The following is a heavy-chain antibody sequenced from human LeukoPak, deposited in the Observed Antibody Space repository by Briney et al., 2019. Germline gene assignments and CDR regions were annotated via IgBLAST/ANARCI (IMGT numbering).Heavy chain of an antibody. Sequence: GGSLRLSCAASGFTFSSYGMHWVRQAPGKGLEWVAFIRYDGSNKYYADSVKGRFTISRDNSKNTLYLQMNSLRAEDTAVYYCAKVTEYCTGGSCYTGDYWGQGTLVTVSS. D-gene: IGHD2-15*01. CDR3: AKVTEYCTGGSCYTGDY. CDR2: IRYDGSNK. J-gene: IGHJ4*02. CDR1: GFTFSSYG. V-gene: IGHV3-30*02.